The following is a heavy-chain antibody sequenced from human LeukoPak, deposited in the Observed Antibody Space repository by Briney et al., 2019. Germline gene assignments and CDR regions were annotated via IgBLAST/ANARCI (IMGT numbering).Heavy chain of an antibody. CDR2: IYTSGST. Sequence: SETLSLTCTVSGGSISGYFWTWIRQAAGKGLEWIGRIYTSGSTKYNPSLKSRVTISLDMSKNQFSLKLTSVTAADTAVYYCARGYSTGSKGFSLYYYMDVWGKGTTVTV. V-gene: IGHV4-4*07. CDR1: GGSISGYF. D-gene: IGHD2-8*02. CDR3: ARGYSTGSKGFSLYYYMDV. J-gene: IGHJ6*03.